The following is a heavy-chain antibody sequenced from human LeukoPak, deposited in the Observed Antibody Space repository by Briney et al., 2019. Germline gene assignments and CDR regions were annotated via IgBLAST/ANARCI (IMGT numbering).Heavy chain of an antibody. V-gene: IGHV3-11*06. Sequence: GGSLRLSWAASGFTLGDYYMSWVRQAPGKGLEWVSYISSSDTYTNYADSVKGRFTISRDNAKNSLYLQMNSLRAGDTAVYYCARGSYRSGSNADYWGQGTLVTVSS. J-gene: IGHJ4*02. CDR1: GFTLGDYY. CDR2: ISSSDTYT. CDR3: ARGSYRSGSNADY. D-gene: IGHD6-19*01.